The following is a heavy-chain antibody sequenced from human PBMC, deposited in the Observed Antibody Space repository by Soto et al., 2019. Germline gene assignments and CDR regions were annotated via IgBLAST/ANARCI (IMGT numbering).Heavy chain of an antibody. Sequence: QVQLVQSGAEVRKPGASVKVSCKASGYSFTGYYIHWLRQAPGQGLEWMGWINPNSGGSSFAQKFQGRVTMTRDTDITTAYMDLTSLRSDDTAVYYCATSGYSSSADYGYWCQGTLVTVSS. V-gene: IGHV1-2*02. J-gene: IGHJ4*02. CDR2: INPNSGGS. CDR1: GYSFTGYY. D-gene: IGHD6-13*01. CDR3: ATSGYSSSADYGY.